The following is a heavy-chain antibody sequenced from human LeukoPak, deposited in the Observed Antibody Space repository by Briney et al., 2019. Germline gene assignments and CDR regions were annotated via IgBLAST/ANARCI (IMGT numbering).Heavy chain of an antibody. V-gene: IGHV3-11*04. D-gene: IGHD3-10*01. Sequence: GGSLRLSCAASGFTFSDYYMSWIRQAPGKGLEWVSYISSSGSTIYYADSVKGRFTISRDNAKNSLYLQMNSLRAEGTAVYYCARWAGSGSYYAFYYYMDVWGKGTTVTISS. CDR2: ISSSGSTI. CDR1: GFTFSDYY. J-gene: IGHJ6*03. CDR3: ARWAGSGSYYAFYYYMDV.